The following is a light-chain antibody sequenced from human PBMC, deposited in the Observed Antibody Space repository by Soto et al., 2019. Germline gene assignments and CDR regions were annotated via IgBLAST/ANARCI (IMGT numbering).Light chain of an antibody. Sequence: QSALTQPRSVSGSPGQSVTISCTGTSSDVGGYNYVSWYQQHSGKAPKLMIYDVSKRPSGVPDRFSGSKSGNTASLTISGLQAEDEVDYYCCSYAGSYTYVFGTGTKLTVL. V-gene: IGLV2-11*01. J-gene: IGLJ1*01. CDR2: DVS. CDR3: CSYAGSYTYV. CDR1: SSDVGGYNY.